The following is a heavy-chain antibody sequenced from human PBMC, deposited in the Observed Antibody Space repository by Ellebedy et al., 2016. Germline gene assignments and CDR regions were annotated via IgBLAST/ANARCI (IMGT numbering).Heavy chain of an antibody. CDR3: VRDRGAPDAFDL. D-gene: IGHD1-26*01. Sequence: GGSLRLXCAVSGFTFSSHWMHWVRQAPGKGLVWVSRISTDGSSTNYADSVKGRFTVSKDSAKNTLYLQMDSLRVEDTAIYYCVRDRGAPDAFDLWGHGTMVTVSS. CDR1: GFTFSSHW. CDR2: ISTDGSST. J-gene: IGHJ3*01. V-gene: IGHV3-74*01.